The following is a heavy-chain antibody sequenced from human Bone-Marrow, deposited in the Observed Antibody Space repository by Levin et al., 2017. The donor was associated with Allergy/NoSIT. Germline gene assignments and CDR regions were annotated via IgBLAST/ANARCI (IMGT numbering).Heavy chain of an antibody. V-gene: IGHV3-15*07. CDR3: ARSRGVGIVRPPPLDL. CDR1: GFTFSNSW. Sequence: GGSLRLSCAASGFTFSNSWMNWVRQAPGKGLEWVGRVKTKADGGTTDYAAPVTGRFTISRDDSKNTLFLQMNSLKTGDTAVYYCARSRGVGIVRPPPLDLWGQGTLVTVSS. CDR2: VKTKADGGTT. J-gene: IGHJ5*02. D-gene: IGHD2/OR15-2a*01.